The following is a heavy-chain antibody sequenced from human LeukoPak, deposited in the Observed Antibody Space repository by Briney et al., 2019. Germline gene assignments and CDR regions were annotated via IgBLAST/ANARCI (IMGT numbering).Heavy chain of an antibody. Sequence: ASVKVSCKASGGTFSSYAISWVRQAPGQGLEWMGWISAYNGNTNYAQKLQGRVTMTTDTSTSTAYMELRSLRSDDTAVYYCGRLVTKSYYFDYWGQGTLVTVSS. CDR1: GGTFSSYA. J-gene: IGHJ4*02. CDR2: ISAYNGNT. CDR3: GRLVTKSYYFDY. D-gene: IGHD4-11*01. V-gene: IGHV1-18*01.